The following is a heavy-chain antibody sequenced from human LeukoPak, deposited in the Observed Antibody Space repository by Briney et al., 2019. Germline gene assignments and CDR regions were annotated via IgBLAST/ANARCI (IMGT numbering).Heavy chain of an antibody. Sequence: SGTLSLTCDVSGGSISATNWWTWIRQPPGGGLEWIGEVHLNGRTHYSPSLESRVTMSADMSENHISLQLTPVTAADTAVYYCAREGGFYRPLDYSGPGTLVIVSS. V-gene: IGHV4-4*02. J-gene: IGHJ4*02. CDR2: VHLNGRT. CDR1: GGSISATNW. CDR3: AREGGFYRPLDY. D-gene: IGHD2/OR15-2a*01.